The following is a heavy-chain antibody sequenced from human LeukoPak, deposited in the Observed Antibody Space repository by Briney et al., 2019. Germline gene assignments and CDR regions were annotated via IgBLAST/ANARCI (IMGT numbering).Heavy chain of an antibody. CDR3: ARDGPRSGYDLGHFDN. CDR2: INHSGST. J-gene: IGHJ4*02. Sequence: PSETLSLTCAVYGASFSGYYWRWIRQPPGKGREWIGEINHSGSTNYNPSPKSRVTISVDTSKNQFSLKLSSVTAADTAVYSCARDGPRSGYDLGHFDNWGQGTLVTASS. V-gene: IGHV4-34*01. D-gene: IGHD5-12*01. CDR1: GASFSGYY.